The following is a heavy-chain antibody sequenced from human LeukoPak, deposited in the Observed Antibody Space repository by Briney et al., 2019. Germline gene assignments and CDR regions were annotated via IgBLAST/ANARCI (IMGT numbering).Heavy chain of an antibody. CDR3: ARLRGYSSSWYGNTWFDP. J-gene: IGHJ5*02. CDR1: GYSISSGYY. D-gene: IGHD6-13*01. Sequence: PSETLSLTCTVSGYSISSGYYWGWIRQPPGKGLEWIGSIYHSGSTYYNPSLKSRVTISVDTSKNQFSLKLSSVTAADTAVYYCARLRGYSSSWYGNTWFDPWGQGTLVTVSS. CDR2: IYHSGST. V-gene: IGHV4-38-2*02.